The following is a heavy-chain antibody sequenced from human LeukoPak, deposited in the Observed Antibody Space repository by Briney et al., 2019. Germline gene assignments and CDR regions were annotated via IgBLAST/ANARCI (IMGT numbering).Heavy chain of an antibody. V-gene: IGHV4-59*01. D-gene: IGHD3-3*01. CDR2: IYYSGST. CDR3: ARGARVDFWSGYSHFDY. J-gene: IGHJ4*02. Sequence: SETLSLTCAVYGGSFSGYYWSWIRQPPGKGLEWIGYIYYSGSTNYNPSLKSRVTISVDTSKNQFSLKLSSVTAADTAVYYCARGARVDFWSGYSHFDYWGQGTLVTVSS. CDR1: GGSFSGYY.